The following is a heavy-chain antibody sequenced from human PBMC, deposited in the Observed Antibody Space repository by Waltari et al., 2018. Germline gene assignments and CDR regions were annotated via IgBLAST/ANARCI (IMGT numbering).Heavy chain of an antibody. V-gene: IGHV3-48*03. Sequence: EVQLVESGGGLVQPGGSLRLSCAASGFTFSSYEMNWVRQAPGKGVEWVSYISSSGSTIYYADSVKCRFTISRDNAKNSLYLQMNSLRAEDTAVYYCARVQGSSSWLRYFQHWGQGTLVTVSS. CDR1: GFTFSSYE. D-gene: IGHD6-13*01. CDR2: ISSSGSTI. J-gene: IGHJ1*01. CDR3: ARVQGSSSWLRYFQH.